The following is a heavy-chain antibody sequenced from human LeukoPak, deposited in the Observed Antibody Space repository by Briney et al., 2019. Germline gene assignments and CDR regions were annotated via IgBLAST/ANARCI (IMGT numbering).Heavy chain of an antibody. CDR2: INPNSGGT. D-gene: IGHD3-9*01. CDR1: GYTFTGYY. J-gene: IGHJ3*02. V-gene: IGHV1-2*02. Sequence: GASVKVSCKASGYTFTGYYMHWVRQAPGQGLEWMGWINPNSGGTNYAQKFQGRVTMTRDTSISTAYMELSRLRSEDTAVYYCARSRTLRYFDWLSGGDAFDIWGQGTMVTVSS. CDR3: ARSRTLRYFDWLSGGDAFDI.